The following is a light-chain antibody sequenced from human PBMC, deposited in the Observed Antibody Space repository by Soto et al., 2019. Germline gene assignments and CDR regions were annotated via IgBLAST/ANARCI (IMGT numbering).Light chain of an antibody. J-gene: IGKJ5*01. Sequence: VLTLSPAARAESLLERATINSNSTQSVFYSSDNNNYFAWYQRKPRQPPKLLIYWASTRESGVPDRFSGSGSGTDFTLTITRLEPEDFAVFYCQQYGTSEIIFGQGTRLEIK. CDR2: WAS. CDR3: QQYGTSEII. CDR1: QSVFYSSDNNNY. V-gene: IGKV4-1*01.